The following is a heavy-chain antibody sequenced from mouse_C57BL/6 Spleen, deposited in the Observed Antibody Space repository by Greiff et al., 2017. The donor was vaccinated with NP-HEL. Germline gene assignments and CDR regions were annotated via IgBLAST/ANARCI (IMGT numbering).Heavy chain of an antibody. Sequence: VKLQESGAELVKPGASVKISCKASGYAFSSYWMNWVKQRPGKGLEWIGQIYPGGGDTYYNGKFKGKATLTADKSSSTAYMQLSSQTSEDSTVYVWAELDWYFDVWGKGTTVTVSS. CDR1: GYAFSSYW. CDR3: AELDWYFDV. V-gene: IGHV1-80*01. J-gene: IGHJ1*03. CDR2: IYPGGGDT. D-gene: IGHD4-1*01.